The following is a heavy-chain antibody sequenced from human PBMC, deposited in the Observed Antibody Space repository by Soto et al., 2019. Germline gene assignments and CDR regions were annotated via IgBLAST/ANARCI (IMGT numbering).Heavy chain of an antibody. Sequence: SVKVSCKASGGTFSSYAISWVRQAPGQGLEWMGGIIPIFGTANYAQKFQGRVTITADESTSTAYMELSSLRSEDTAVYYCARDRVAMVNHYYYYGMDVWGQGTTVTV. CDR1: GGTFSSYA. J-gene: IGHJ6*02. CDR3: ARDRVAMVNHYYYYGMDV. V-gene: IGHV1-69*13. D-gene: IGHD5-18*01. CDR2: IIPIFGTA.